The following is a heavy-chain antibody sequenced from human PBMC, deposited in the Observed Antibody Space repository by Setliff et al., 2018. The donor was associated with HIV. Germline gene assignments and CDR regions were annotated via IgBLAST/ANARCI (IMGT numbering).Heavy chain of an antibody. J-gene: IGHJ4*02. CDR3: ARGSPASGFDY. V-gene: IGHV4-59*11. Sequence: PSETLSLTCIVSGGAISSHYWSWIRQPPGKGLEWIGSIYYSGSTYYNPSLKSRITISEDTSKNQFSLKLSSVTAADTAVYYCARGSPASGFDYWGQGTLVTVSS. CDR1: GGAISSHY. D-gene: IGHD2-15*01. CDR2: IYYSGST.